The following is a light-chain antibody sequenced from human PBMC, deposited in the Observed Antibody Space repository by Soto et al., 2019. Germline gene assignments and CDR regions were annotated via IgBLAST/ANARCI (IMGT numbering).Light chain of an antibody. CDR3: GSYTSTSTPYV. V-gene: IGLV2-14*01. CDR2: EVS. CDR1: SSDVGGYDY. J-gene: IGLJ1*01. Sequence: QSALTQPASVSGSPGQSVTISCTGTSSDVGGYDYVSWYQQHPGKAPKLMIYEVSNRPSGVSNRFSDSKSGNTASLTISGLQAEDAADYYCGSYTSTSTPYVFGPGTKLTVL.